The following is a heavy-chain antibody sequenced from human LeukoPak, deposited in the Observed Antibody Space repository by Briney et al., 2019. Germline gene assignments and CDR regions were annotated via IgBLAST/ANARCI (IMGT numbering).Heavy chain of an antibody. CDR3: ARMTSGAFDM. V-gene: IGHV4-34*01. Sequence: SETLSLTXAVYCGSFNGYYWSWIRQPPGKGLEWIGEINHSGSTNYNPSLKSRVTMSVDTSKNQFSLKLSSVTAADPAVYYCARMTSGAFDMWGQGTMVTVSS. CDR2: INHSGST. CDR1: CGSFNGYY. J-gene: IGHJ3*02.